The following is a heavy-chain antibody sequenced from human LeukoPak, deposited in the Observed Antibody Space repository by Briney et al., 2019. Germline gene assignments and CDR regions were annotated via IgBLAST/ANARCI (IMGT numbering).Heavy chain of an antibody. J-gene: IGHJ4*02. CDR3: ARREGGGLFDY. CDR1: GGSISSSSYY. Sequence: SETLSLXCTVSGGSISSSSYYWGWIRQPPEKGLEWIGSIYYSGITYYNPSLKSRVTISVDTSKNQFSLKLSSVTAADTAVYYCARREGGGLFDYWGQGTLVTVSS. CDR2: IYYSGIT. V-gene: IGHV4-39*01. D-gene: IGHD2-15*01.